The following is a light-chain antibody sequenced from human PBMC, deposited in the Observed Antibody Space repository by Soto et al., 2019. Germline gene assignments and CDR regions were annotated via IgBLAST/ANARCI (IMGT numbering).Light chain of an antibody. Sequence: QSALTQPASGSGSPGQSITISCTGSSSDVGGYKYVSWYQQHPGKAPKLMIYDVSSRPSGVSNRFSGSKSGNTASLTISGLQAEDEADYYCSSYTSSSTFVFGSGTKLTVL. V-gene: IGLV2-14*01. CDR1: SSDVGGYKY. CDR2: DVS. CDR3: SSYTSSSTFV. J-gene: IGLJ2*01.